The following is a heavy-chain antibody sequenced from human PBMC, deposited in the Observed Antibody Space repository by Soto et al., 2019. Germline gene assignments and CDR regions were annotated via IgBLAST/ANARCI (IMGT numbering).Heavy chain of an antibody. CDR1: GYTFSITY. J-gene: IGHJ6*02. CDR3: ARGYCRGGNCYNGLDV. V-gene: IGHV1-46*01. CDR2: VYPSGGGT. D-gene: IGHD2-15*01. Sequence: QVQLVQSGAEVRKPGASVRVSCKAAGYTFSITYLHWLRQAPGQGLEWLGLVYPSGGGTNYKESFKGRLNITRDTSTSTVYMDLSRLTSEDTAIYYCARGYCRGGNCYNGLDVWGQGTTVTVSS.